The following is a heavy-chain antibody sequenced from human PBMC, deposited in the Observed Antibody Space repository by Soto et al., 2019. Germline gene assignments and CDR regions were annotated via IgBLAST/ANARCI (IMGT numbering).Heavy chain of an antibody. Sequence: QVQLQQWGAGLLKPSETLSLTCAVYGGSFSGYYWSWIRQPPGKGLEWIGEINHSGSTNYNPSLKSRVTISVDTSKNQFSLKLSSVTAADTAVYYCARGSPTAVAGLDYWCQGTLVTVSS. CDR2: INHSGST. J-gene: IGHJ4*02. D-gene: IGHD6-19*01. V-gene: IGHV4-34*01. CDR3: ARGSPTAVAGLDY. CDR1: GGSFSGYY.